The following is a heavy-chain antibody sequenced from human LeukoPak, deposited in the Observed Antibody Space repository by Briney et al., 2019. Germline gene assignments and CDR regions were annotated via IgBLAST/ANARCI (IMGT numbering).Heavy chain of an antibody. V-gene: IGHV3-66*02. CDR2: IYSDGSA. J-gene: IGHJ1*01. Sequence: PGGSLRLSCAASGFTVRRIYMNWVRQAPGKGLEWVSIIYSDGSAYYADSVRGRFTISRDDSNNTLSLQMNNLKPEDSAVYYCARDVPAPHWGQGTLVTVSS. D-gene: IGHD2-2*01. CDR3: ARDVPAPH. CDR1: GFTVRRIY.